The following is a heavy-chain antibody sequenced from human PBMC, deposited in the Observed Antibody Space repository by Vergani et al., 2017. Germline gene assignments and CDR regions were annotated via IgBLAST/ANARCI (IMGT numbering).Heavy chain of an antibody. CDR3: ARDSRRSGYSAEYFQH. D-gene: IGHD3-22*01. J-gene: IGHJ1*01. Sequence: QVQLQQWGAGLLKPSETLSLTCAVYGGSFSGYYWSWIRQPPGKGLEWIGEINHSGSTNYNPSLKSRVTISVDTSKNQFSLKLSSVTAADTAVYYCARDSRRSGYSAEYFQHWGQGTLVTVSS. CDR2: INHSGST. V-gene: IGHV4-34*01. CDR1: GGSFSGYY.